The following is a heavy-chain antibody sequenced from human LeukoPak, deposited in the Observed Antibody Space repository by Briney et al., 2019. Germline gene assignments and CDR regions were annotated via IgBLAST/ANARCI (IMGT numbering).Heavy chain of an antibody. V-gene: IGHV3-30*18. CDR1: GFTFSSYG. CDR3: AKVVLRYSGYNNLDY. CDR2: ISYDGSNK. J-gene: IGHJ4*02. Sequence: PGRSLRLSCAASGFTFSSYGMHWVRQAPGKGLEWVAVISYDGSNKYYAGSVKGRFTISRDNSKNTLYLQMNSLRAEDTAVYYCAKVVLRYSGYNNLDYWGQGTLVTVSS. D-gene: IGHD5-12*01.